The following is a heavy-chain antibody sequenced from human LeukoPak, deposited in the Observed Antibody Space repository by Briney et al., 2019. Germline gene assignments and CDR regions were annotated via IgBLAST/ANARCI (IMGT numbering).Heavy chain of an antibody. CDR3: ARESRYCSSTSCSGWYFQH. Sequence: SETLSLTCAVYGGSFSDYYWSWIRQPPGKGLEWIGELNHSGSTNYNPSLKSRVIISVDTSKNQFSLILSSVTAADTAVYFCARESRYCSSTSCSGWYFQHWGQGTLVSVSS. D-gene: IGHD2-2*01. V-gene: IGHV4-34*01. CDR2: LNHSGST. J-gene: IGHJ1*01. CDR1: GGSFSDYY.